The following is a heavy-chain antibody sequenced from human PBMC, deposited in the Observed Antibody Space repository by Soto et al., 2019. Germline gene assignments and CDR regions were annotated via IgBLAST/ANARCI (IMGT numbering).Heavy chain of an antibody. V-gene: IGHV4-31*03. CDR2: IYYSGNT. CDR1: GGSISSGGYY. CDR3: ASSYSGYLDN. D-gene: IGHD3-22*01. Sequence: PSETLSLTCTVSGGSISSGGYYWSWIRQHPGKGLEWIGYIYYSGNTYYNPSLKSRIVISVDTSKNQFSLNLGSVTAADTAIYYCASSYSGYLDNWGRGALVTVFS. J-gene: IGHJ4*02.